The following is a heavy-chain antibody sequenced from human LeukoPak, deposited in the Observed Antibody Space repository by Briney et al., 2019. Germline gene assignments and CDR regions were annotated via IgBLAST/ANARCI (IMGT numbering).Heavy chain of an antibody. CDR2: IKAKSEGGTT. CDR1: GFIFSKAW. CDR3: AELGITMIGGV. V-gene: IGHV3-15*01. D-gene: IGHD3-10*02. J-gene: IGHJ6*04. Sequence: GGSLRLSCTASGFIFSKAWMSWVRQAPGKGLEWVGRIKAKSEGGTTDYAAPVKGRFAISRDDSSNTLYLEMNSLRAEDTAVYYCAELGITMIGGVWGKGTTVTISS.